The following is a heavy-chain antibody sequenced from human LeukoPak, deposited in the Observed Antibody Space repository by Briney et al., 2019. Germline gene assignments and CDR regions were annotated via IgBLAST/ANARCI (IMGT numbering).Heavy chain of an antibody. CDR2: IVVGSGNT. V-gene: IGHV1-58*02. CDR3: AANIYDSSPSDY. Sequence: ASVKVSCKASGFTFTSSAMQWVRQARGQRLEWIGWIVVGSGNTNYAQKFQERVTITRDMSTSTAYMELSSLRSEDTAVYYCAANIYDSSPSDYWGQGTLVTVSS. D-gene: IGHD3-22*01. CDR1: GFTFTSSA. J-gene: IGHJ4*02.